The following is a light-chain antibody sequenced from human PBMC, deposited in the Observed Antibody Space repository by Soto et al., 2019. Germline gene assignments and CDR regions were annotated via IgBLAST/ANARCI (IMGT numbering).Light chain of an antibody. Sequence: QPVLTQSPSASASLGASVKLTCTLSSGHSNYVIAWHQQLPEKGPRYLIQLNTDGSHIKGDGIPDRFSGSSSGAERYLTISSLQSEDEADYYCQTWDSGIRVFGGGTKLTVL. J-gene: IGLJ3*02. CDR3: QTWDSGIRV. V-gene: IGLV4-69*01. CDR1: SGHSNYV. CDR2: LNTDGSH.